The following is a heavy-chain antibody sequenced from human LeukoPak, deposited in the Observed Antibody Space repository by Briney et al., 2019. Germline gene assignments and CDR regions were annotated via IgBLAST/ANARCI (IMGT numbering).Heavy chain of an antibody. CDR3: GKDPHPVGESQYYFDY. D-gene: IGHD3-10*01. Sequence: PGGSLRLSCAASGFTFSSYAMSWVRQAPGKGLEWVSAISGSGGSTYYADSVKGRFTISRDNSKNTLYLQMNGLRAEDTAVYYCGKDPHPVGESQYYFDYWGQGTLVTVSS. CDR2: ISGSGGST. CDR1: GFTFSSYA. V-gene: IGHV3-23*01. J-gene: IGHJ4*02.